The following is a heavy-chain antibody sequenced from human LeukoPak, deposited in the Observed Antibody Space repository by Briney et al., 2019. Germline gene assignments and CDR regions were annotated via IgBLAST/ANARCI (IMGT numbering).Heavy chain of an antibody. CDR1: GGSFSGYY. CDR2: INHSGST. CDR3: ATDSGGVRGVSEY. Sequence: SETLSLTCAVYGGSFSGYYWSWIRQPPGKGLEWIGEINHSGSTTYNPSLKSRVTISVDTSKNQFSLKLSSVTAADTAVYYCATDSGGVRGVSEYRGQLTLVTSSS. D-gene: IGHD3-10*01. J-gene: IGHJ4*02. V-gene: IGHV4-34*01.